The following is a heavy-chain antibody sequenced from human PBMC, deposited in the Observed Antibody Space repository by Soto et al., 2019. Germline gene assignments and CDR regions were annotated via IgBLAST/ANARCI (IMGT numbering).Heavy chain of an antibody. J-gene: IGHJ4*02. Sequence: QVQLQESGPGLVKPSETLSLTCTVSGGSISSYYWSWIXXXXXXXLXWIGYIYYSGSTNYNPSLKRRVTISVDTSKNQFSLKLSSVTAADTAVYYCARLTMVRGVDTYFDYWGQGTLVTVSS. V-gene: IGHV4-59*08. CDR3: ARLTMVRGVDTYFDY. CDR2: IYYSGST. D-gene: IGHD3-10*01. CDR1: GGSISSYY.